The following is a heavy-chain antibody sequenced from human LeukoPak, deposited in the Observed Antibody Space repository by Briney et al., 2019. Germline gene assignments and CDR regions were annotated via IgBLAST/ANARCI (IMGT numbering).Heavy chain of an antibody. CDR1: GYTFTSYY. J-gene: IGHJ6*03. Sequence: GASVKVSCKASGYTFTSYYMHWVRQAPGQGLEWMGIINPSGGSTSYAQKFQGRVTMTRDMSTSTVYMELSSLRSEDTAVYYCARMGHGSGSFLGMDVWGKGTTVTISS. D-gene: IGHD3-10*01. V-gene: IGHV1-46*01. CDR3: ARMGHGSGSFLGMDV. CDR2: INPSGGST.